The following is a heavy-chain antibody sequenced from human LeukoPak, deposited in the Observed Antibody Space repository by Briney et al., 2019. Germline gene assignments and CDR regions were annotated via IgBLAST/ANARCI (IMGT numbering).Heavy chain of an antibody. Sequence: GASVKVSCKASGYTFTSYGISWVRQAPGQGLEWMGWISAYNGNTNYAQELQGRVTMTRDTSTSTVYMELSSLRSEDTAVYYCARFGSSSPPRYYYYGMDVWGQGTTVTVSS. J-gene: IGHJ6*02. D-gene: IGHD6-6*01. CDR1: GYTFTSYG. CDR2: ISAYNGNT. CDR3: ARFGSSSPPRYYYYGMDV. V-gene: IGHV1-18*01.